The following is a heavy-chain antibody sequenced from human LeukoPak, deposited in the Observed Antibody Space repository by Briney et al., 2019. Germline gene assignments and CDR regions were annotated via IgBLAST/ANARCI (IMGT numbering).Heavy chain of an antibody. Sequence: SETLSLTCNVSGGSISSNYWSWIRQPPGKGLEWIGYIYYSGGTSYNPSLKSRVSISVDTSNNQFSLRLRSVTAADTAVYYSARLGCSTSCYGRDWFDPWGQGTLVTVSS. V-gene: IGHV4-59*01. D-gene: IGHD2-2*01. CDR3: ARLGCSTSCYGRDWFDP. J-gene: IGHJ5*02. CDR2: IYYSGGT. CDR1: GGSISSNY.